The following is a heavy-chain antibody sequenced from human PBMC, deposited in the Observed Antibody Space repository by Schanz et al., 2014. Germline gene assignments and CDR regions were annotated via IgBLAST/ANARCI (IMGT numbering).Heavy chain of an antibody. CDR1: GFTFSSYS. CDR3: ASPSGYSGYGTYFDY. J-gene: IGHJ4*02. CDR2: ISSSSSYI. V-gene: IGHV3-21*01. D-gene: IGHD5-12*01. Sequence: EVQLVESGGGLVKPGGSLRLSCAASGFTFSSYSMNWVRQAPGKGLEWVSSISSSSSYIYYADSVKGRFTISRDNAKNSLYLQMNSLRAEDTAVYYCASPSGYSGYGTYFDYWGQGTLVTVSS.